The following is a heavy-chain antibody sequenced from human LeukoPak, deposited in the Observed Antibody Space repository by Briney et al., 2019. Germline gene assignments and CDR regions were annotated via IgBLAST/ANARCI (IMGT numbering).Heavy chain of an antibody. CDR2: ISSSSSYI. Sequence: KPGGSLRLSCAASGFTFSSYSMNWVRQAPGKGLEWVSSISSSSSYIYYADSVKGRFTISRDNAKNSLYLQMNSLRAEDTAVYYCARDPFRSRIAAGDGYWGQGTLVTVSS. V-gene: IGHV3-21*01. CDR3: ARDPFRSRIAAGDGY. J-gene: IGHJ4*02. CDR1: GFTFSSYS. D-gene: IGHD6-13*01.